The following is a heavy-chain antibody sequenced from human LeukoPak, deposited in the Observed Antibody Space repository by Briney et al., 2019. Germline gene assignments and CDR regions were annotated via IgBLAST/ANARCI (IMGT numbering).Heavy chain of an antibody. V-gene: IGHV3-21*01. CDR2: ISSSSSYI. J-gene: IGHJ3*02. Sequence: PGGSLRLSCAASGFTFSSYSMNWVRQAPGTGLEWVSSISSSSSYIYYADSVKGRFTISRDNAKNSLYLQMNSLRAEDTAVYYCARDKLLLWFGELSSEEDAFDIWGQGTMVTVSS. CDR1: GFTFSSYS. D-gene: IGHD3-10*01. CDR3: ARDKLLLWFGELSSEEDAFDI.